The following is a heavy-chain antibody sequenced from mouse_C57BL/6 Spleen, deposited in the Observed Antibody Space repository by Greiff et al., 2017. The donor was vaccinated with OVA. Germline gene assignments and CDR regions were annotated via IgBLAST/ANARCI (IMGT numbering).Heavy chain of an antibody. J-gene: IGHJ4*01. Sequence: LKQSGAELVRPGASVTLSCKASGYTFTDYEMHWVKQTPVHGLEWIGAIDPETGGTAYNQKFKGKAILTADKSSSTAYMELRSLTSEDSAVYYCTRPLYYAMDYWGQGTSVTVSS. CDR2: IDPETGGT. V-gene: IGHV1-15*01. CDR3: TRPLYYAMDY. CDR1: GYTFTDYE.